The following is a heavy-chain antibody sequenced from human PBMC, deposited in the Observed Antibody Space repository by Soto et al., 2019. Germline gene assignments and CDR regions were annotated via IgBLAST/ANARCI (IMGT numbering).Heavy chain of an antibody. Sequence: QVQLQESGPGLVKASETLSLTCTVSGGSVSSYYWSWIRQPPGKGLEWIGYIFYSGSTSYNPSLKSRLTISVDTSKNLFSLKLSSVTAAETAVYYCARHGGITMVRGVLAAFDIWGQWTMVSVSS. V-gene: IGHV4-59*08. CDR2: IFYSGST. CDR1: GGSVSSYY. J-gene: IGHJ3*02. D-gene: IGHD3-10*01. CDR3: ARHGGITMVRGVLAAFDI.